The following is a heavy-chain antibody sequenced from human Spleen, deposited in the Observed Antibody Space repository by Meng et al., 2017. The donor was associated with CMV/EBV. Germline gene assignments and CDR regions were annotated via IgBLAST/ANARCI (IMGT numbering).Heavy chain of an antibody. CDR2: IIPTLGTA. J-gene: IGHJ4*02. V-gene: IGHV1-69*05. Sequence: SVKVSCKTSGGTFNTLAINWVRQAPGQGLEWMGGIIPTLGTANYAQKFQGRITITTDESTSTAYMDLSSLRSEDTAVYYCARIFRYCTSTSCYLGWDYWGQGTLVTVSS. CDR3: ARIFRYCTSTSCYLGWDY. CDR1: GGTFNTLA. D-gene: IGHD2-2*01.